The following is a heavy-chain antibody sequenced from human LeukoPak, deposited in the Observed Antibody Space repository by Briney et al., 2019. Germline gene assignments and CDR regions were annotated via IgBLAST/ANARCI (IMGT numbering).Heavy chain of an antibody. CDR1: GESFSGYY. V-gene: IGHV4-34*01. Sequence: SETLSLTCAVYGESFSGYYWSWIRQPPGKGLEWIAEIHHSGSTNYNPSLKSRVTISVDTSKNQFSLKLSSVTAADTAVYYCARRAFRWFDPWGQGTLVTVSS. CDR3: ARRAFRWFDP. CDR2: IHHSGST. J-gene: IGHJ5*02.